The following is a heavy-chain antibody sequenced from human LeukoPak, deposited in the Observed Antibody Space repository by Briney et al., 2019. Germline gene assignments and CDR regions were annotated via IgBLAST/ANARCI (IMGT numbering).Heavy chain of an antibody. CDR1: GGTFSSYA. CDR2: IIPIFGTA. V-gene: IGHV1-69*06. D-gene: IGHD3-10*01. CDR3: ARDLGDYGSGSYFSALNWFDP. Sequence: SVKVSCKASGGTFSSYAISWVRQAPGQGLEWMGGIIPIFGTANYAQKFQGRVTTTADKATSTAYMELSSLRSDDTAVYYCARDLGDYGSGSYFSALNWFDPWGQGTLVTVSS. J-gene: IGHJ5*02.